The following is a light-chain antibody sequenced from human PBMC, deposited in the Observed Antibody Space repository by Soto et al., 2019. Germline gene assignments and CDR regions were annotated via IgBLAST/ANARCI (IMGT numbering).Light chain of an antibody. CDR1: QNINTW. V-gene: IGKV1-5*03. CDR3: QQDVTYPS. Sequence: DIQMTQSPSTLSASVGDTVTITCRASQNINTWLAWYQQKPGEAPKLLMYKASTLENGVPSRFSGNGSGTEFTLTISSLQPDDVATYDCQQDVTYPSFGQGTKLEIK. CDR2: KAS. J-gene: IGKJ2*01.